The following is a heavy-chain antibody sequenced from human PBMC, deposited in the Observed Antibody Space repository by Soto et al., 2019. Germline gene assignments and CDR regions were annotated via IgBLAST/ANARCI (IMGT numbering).Heavy chain of an antibody. CDR3: ARMGQPQDHLPPPAQDY. CDR1: GYTFTGYY. CDR2: INPNSGGT. D-gene: IGHD3-16*01. V-gene: IGHV1-2*02. Sequence: QVQLVQSGAEVKKPGASVKASCKASGYTFTGYYMHWVRQAPGQGLEWMGWINPNSGGTNYAQKFQGRVTMTRDTSISTAYMELSRLRSDDTAVYYCARMGQPQDHLPPPAQDYWGQGTLVTVSS. J-gene: IGHJ4*02.